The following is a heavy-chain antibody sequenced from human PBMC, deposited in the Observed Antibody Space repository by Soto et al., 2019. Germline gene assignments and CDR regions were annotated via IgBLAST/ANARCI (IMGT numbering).Heavy chain of an antibody. V-gene: IGHV3-23*01. CDR2: ISGSGATT. D-gene: IGHD6-13*01. J-gene: IGHJ1*01. CDR3: AKDQAAAGTISRYFQH. CDR1: GFTFSSYA. Sequence: EVQLLESGGGLVQPGGSLRLSCAASGFTFSSYAMTWVRQAPGKGLEWVSAISGSGATTYHADSVKGRFTISRDNSKNTLYRQMNSLGAEDTALYDCAKDQAAAGTISRYFQHWGQGTLVTVSS.